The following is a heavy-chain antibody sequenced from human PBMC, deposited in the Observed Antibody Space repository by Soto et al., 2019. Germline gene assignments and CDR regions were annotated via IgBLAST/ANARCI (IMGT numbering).Heavy chain of an antibody. V-gene: IGHV4-59*01. J-gene: IGHJ5*02. Sequence: PSETPSLTSTVPGDSISSYYWSWIRQPPGKGLDWIGYIYYSGSTNYNPSLKSRVTISVDTSKSQFSLKLTSVTAADTAVYYCARGSIARFDPWGQGTLVT. CDR3: ARGSIARFDP. CDR2: IYYSGST. D-gene: IGHD6-13*01. CDR1: GDSISSYY.